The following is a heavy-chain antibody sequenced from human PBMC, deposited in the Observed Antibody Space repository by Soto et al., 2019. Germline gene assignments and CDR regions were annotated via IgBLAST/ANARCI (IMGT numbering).Heavy chain of an antibody. CDR2: IYWDDDK. Sequence: SGPTLVNPTQTLTLTCTFSGFSLSTRGVGVGWIRQPPGKALEWLALIYWDDDKRYSPSLKTRLTITKDTSKNQVVLTMTNMDPVDTVTYFCAHIGVSRWFDFWGQGTLVTVSS. CDR3: AHIGVSRWFDF. D-gene: IGHD6-13*01. J-gene: IGHJ4*02. V-gene: IGHV2-5*02. CDR1: GFSLSTRGVG.